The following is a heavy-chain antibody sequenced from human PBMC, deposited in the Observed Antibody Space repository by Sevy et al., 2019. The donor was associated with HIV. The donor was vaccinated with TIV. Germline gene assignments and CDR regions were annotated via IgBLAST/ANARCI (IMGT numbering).Heavy chain of an antibody. CDR2: ISISSNSF. Sequence: GGSLRLSCAASGFTFSSFTMNWVRQAPGKGLEWVSSISISSNSFYYGDSVRGRFTISRDNARNSLFLQMNSLRADDTAVYYCARSVGSYRYGIDVWGQGTSVTVSS. V-gene: IGHV3-21*06. CDR1: GFTFSSFT. D-gene: IGHD6-25*01. J-gene: IGHJ6*02. CDR3: ARSVGSYRYGIDV.